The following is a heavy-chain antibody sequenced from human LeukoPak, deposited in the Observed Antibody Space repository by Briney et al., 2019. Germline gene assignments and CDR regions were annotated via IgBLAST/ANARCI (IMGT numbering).Heavy chain of an antibody. J-gene: IGHJ1*01. D-gene: IGHD6-19*01. V-gene: IGHV1-2*06. Sequence: ASVKVSCKASGYTFTCYYMHWVRQAPGQGLEWMGRINPNSGGTNYGQKFQGRVTMARDTSISTAYMELSRLRSDDTAVYYCARVDGSSSGWFNKEYFQHWGRGTLVTVSS. CDR3: ARVDGSSSGWFNKEYFQH. CDR1: GYTFTCYY. CDR2: INPNSGGT.